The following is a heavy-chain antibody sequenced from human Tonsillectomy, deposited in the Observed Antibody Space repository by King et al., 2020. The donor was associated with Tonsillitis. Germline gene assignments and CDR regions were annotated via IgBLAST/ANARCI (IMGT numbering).Heavy chain of an antibody. J-gene: IGHJ4*02. D-gene: IGHD3-10*01. Sequence: QLVQSGGGVVQPGGSLRLSCAASGFIFDDYAMHWVRQAPGKGLEWVSLISVDGDSAYFADSVKGRFTISRASSKNSLYLQMNSLRTEDTALYYCAKDRWLGDLYGYFDYWGQGTLVTVSS. V-gene: IGHV3-43*02. CDR1: GFIFDDYA. CDR2: ISVDGDSA. CDR3: AKDRWLGDLYGYFDY.